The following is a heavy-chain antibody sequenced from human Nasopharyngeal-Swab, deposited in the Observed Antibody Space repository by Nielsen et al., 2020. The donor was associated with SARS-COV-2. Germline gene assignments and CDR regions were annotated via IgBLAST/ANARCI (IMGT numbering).Heavy chain of an antibody. J-gene: IGHJ4*02. CDR3: ARGRDFSFDS. Sequence: SQTLSLTCPISGDSVSSHSAGWNWIRQSPSRGLEWLGRTLYRSKWYNDYAESVKSRIAVNPDTSKNQFSLQLNSVTPEDTAVYYCARGRDFSFDSWGQGTLVTASS. CDR2: TLYRSKWYN. D-gene: IGHD3-3*01. V-gene: IGHV6-1*01. CDR1: GDSVSSHSAG.